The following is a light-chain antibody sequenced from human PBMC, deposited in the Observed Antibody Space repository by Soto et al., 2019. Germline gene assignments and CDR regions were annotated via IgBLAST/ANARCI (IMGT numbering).Light chain of an antibody. CDR2: DAS. J-gene: IGKJ4*01. CDR3: QQRSNWPPLT. Sequence: EIVLTQSPATLSLSPGERATLSCRASQSVSSYLAGYQQRPGQAPRLLFYDASTRATGIPARFSGSGSGTDFSLTLTTPEPEDFAVYSCQQRSNWPPLTFGGGTKVDIK. CDR1: QSVSSY. V-gene: IGKV3-11*01.